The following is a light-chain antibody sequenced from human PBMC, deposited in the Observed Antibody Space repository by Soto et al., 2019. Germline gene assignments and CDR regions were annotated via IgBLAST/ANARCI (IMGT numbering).Light chain of an antibody. CDR2: AAS. Sequence: DIQMTQSPSSLSASVGDRVTITCRASQSISSYLNWYQQKPGKAPKLLIYAASSLQSGVPSRFSGSGSGTDFTLTISSLQPEDFATYYCQQSYSIRRTFGPGTKVEIK. V-gene: IGKV1-39*01. J-gene: IGKJ3*01. CDR1: QSISSY. CDR3: QQSYSIRRT.